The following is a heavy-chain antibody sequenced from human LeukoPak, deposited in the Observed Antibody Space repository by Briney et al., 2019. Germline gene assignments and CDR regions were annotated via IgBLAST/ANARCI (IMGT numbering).Heavy chain of an antibody. CDR1: GYTFTSYD. Sequence: ASVKVSCKASGYTFTSYDINWVRQATGQGLEWMGLMNPNRGNTIYAQKFQGRVNITRNTSISTAYMELSNPKSEDTAVYYCAGSRTLSQFLVPTLQGYINQFDHWGQGTLVTVSS. D-gene: IGHD5-24*01. J-gene: IGHJ5*02. V-gene: IGHV1-8*01. CDR3: AGSRTLSQFLVPTLQGYINQFDH. CDR2: MNPNRGNT.